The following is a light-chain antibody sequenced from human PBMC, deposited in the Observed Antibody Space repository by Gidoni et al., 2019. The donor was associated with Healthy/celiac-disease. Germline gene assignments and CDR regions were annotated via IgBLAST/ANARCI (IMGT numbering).Light chain of an antibody. CDR2: AAS. Sequence: DIQMTQSPSSLSASVGDRVTITCRASQSISSYLNWYQQKPGKAPKLLIYAASSLQSGFPSRFGGSGSGTDFTLTISSLQPEDFATYYCQQSYSTPRTFGQGTKLEIK. CDR3: QQSYSTPRT. J-gene: IGKJ2*01. CDR1: QSISSY. V-gene: IGKV1-39*01.